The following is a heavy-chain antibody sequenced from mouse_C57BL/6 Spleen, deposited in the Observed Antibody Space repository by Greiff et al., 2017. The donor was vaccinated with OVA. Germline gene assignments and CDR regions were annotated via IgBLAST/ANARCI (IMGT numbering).Heavy chain of an antibody. Sequence: VQLQQSGAELVKPGASVKLSCKASGYTFTEYTIHWVKQRSGQGLEWIGWFYPGSGSIKYNEKFKDKATLTADKSSSTVYMELSRLTSEDSAVYFCARHEEFKKYGSSFFDYWGQGTTLTVSS. CDR3: ARHEEFKKYGSSFFDY. D-gene: IGHD1-1*01. CDR1: GYTFTEYT. V-gene: IGHV1-62-2*01. CDR2: FYPGSGSI. J-gene: IGHJ2*01.